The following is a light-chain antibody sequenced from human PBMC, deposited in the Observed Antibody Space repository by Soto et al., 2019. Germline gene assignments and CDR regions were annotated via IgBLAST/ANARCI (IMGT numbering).Light chain of an antibody. CDR3: QQYDDLPIT. CDR2: DAS. V-gene: IGKV1-33*01. CDR1: RDIDKF. Sequence: DIQMTQSPSSLSASVGDRVTITCQASRDIDKFLNWYQQKPGKDPKLLIDDASTLATGVPSRFSGSGSGTHFTFTISSLQPEDVATYYCQQYDDLPITFGQGTRLQIK. J-gene: IGKJ5*01.